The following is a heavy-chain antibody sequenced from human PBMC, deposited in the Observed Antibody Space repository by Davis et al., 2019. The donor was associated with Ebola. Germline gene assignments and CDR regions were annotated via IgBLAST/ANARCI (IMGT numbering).Heavy chain of an antibody. Sequence: PGGSLRLSCAASGFTFSSYAMHWVRQAPGKGLEWVAVISYDGSNKYYADSVKGRFTISRDNSKNTLYLQMNSLRAEDTAVYYCARTPIRYSSGWPTFDYWGQGTLVTVSS. CDR2: ISYDGSNK. CDR1: GFTFSSYA. CDR3: ARTPIRYSSGWPTFDY. V-gene: IGHV3-30-3*01. J-gene: IGHJ4*02. D-gene: IGHD6-19*01.